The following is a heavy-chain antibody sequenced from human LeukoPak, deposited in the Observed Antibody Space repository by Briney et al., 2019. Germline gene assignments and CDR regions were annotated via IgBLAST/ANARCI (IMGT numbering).Heavy chain of an antibody. J-gene: IGHJ4*02. V-gene: IGHV4-4*07. CDR1: GGSISSYY. Sequence: PSETLSLTCTVSGGSISSYYWTWIRQPAGKGLEWIGRIYSSGSTNYNPSLKSRVTVSVDTSKYRFSLKLISVTAADTAVYYCARDAAVHYFDYWGQGTLVTVSS. D-gene: IGHD2-2*02. CDR2: IYSSGST. CDR3: ARDAAVHYFDY.